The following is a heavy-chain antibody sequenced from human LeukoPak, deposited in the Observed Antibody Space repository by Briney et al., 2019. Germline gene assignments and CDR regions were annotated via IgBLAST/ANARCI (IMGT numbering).Heavy chain of an antibody. CDR2: IYYSGST. J-gene: IGHJ4*02. V-gene: IGHV4-59*01. Sequence: SETLSLTCTVSGGSISSYYWSWIRQPPGKGLEWIGYIYYSGSTNYNPSLKSRVTISVDTSKNQFSLKLSSVTAADTAVYYCARDQVRDGDYQSYWGQGTLVTVSS. CDR3: ARDQVRDGDYQSY. CDR1: GGSISSYY. D-gene: IGHD4-17*01.